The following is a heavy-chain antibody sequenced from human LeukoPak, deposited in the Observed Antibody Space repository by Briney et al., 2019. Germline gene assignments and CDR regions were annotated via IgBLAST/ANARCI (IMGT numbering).Heavy chain of an antibody. CDR3: ARQGVSGWYGEAFDI. J-gene: IGHJ3*02. Sequence: SETLSLTCTVSNDSISSYYWSWIRQPPGKGLEWIGYIFYSGSTNDNPSLKSRVTISIDTSKNQFSLKLNSVTAADTAVYYCARQGVSGWYGEAFDIWGQGTMVTVSS. D-gene: IGHD6-19*01. CDR2: IFYSGST. CDR1: NDSISSYY. V-gene: IGHV4-59*01.